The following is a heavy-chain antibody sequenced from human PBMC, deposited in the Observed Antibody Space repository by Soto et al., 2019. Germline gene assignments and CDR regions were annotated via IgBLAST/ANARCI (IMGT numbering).Heavy chain of an antibody. Sequence: SVTLSLTCTVSGVSITTTSYYWVWIRQPPGKGLEWIGSVYFSGTTYYNPSLKSRVTISVDTSKNHFSLRLSSVTAADTAIYYCARHGSYWGQGTLVTVSS. J-gene: IGHJ4*02. CDR3: ARHGSY. CDR2: VYFSGTT. V-gene: IGHV4-39*01. CDR1: GVSITTTSYY.